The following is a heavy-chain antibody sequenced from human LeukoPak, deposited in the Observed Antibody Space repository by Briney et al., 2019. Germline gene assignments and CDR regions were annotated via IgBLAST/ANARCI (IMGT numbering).Heavy chain of an antibody. Sequence: VASVKVSCKASGYTFTGYYMHWVRQAPGQGLEWMGIVIPSDGSTTYAQKFQGRVTMTRDTSTSTVYMELSSLRFEDTAVYYCARGSEEYSYDVVYWGQGTLVTVSS. CDR3: ARGSEEYSYDVVY. CDR1: GYTFTGYY. V-gene: IGHV1-46*01. D-gene: IGHD5-18*01. J-gene: IGHJ4*02. CDR2: VIPSDGST.